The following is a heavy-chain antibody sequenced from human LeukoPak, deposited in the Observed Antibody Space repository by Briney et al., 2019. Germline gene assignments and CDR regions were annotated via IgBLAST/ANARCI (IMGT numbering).Heavy chain of an antibody. CDR1: GGTFSSYA. V-gene: IGHV1-69*13. D-gene: IGHD2-2*01. CDR3: ARPRRVPAAIDDAFDI. J-gene: IGHJ3*02. CDR2: IIPIFGTA. Sequence: ASVKVSCKASGGTFSSYAISWVRQAPGQGLEWMGGIIPIFGTASCAQKFQGRVTITADESTSTAYMELSSLRSEDTGVYYCARPRRVPAAIDDAFDIWGQGTMVTVSS.